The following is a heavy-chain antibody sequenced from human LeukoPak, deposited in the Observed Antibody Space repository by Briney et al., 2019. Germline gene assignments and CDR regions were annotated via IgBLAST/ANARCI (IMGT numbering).Heavy chain of an antibody. J-gene: IGHJ4*02. CDR2: ISYDGSNK. Sequence: SLRLSCAASGFTFSSYGMHWVRQAPGKGLEWVAVISYDGSNKYYADSVKGRFTISRDNSKNTLYLQMNSLRAEDTAVYYCARGDSSSWPPFDYWGQGTLVTVSS. V-gene: IGHV3-30*03. D-gene: IGHD6-13*01. CDR3: ARGDSSSWPPFDY. CDR1: GFTFSSYG.